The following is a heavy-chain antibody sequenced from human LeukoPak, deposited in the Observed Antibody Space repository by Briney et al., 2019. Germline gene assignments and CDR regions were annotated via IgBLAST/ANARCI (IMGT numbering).Heavy chain of an antibody. CDR1: GYTFTGYY. CDR3: ARGLGPAATFDY. CDR2: INPNSGGT. Sequence: ASVKVSCKASGYTFTGYYMHWVRQAPGQGLEWMGWINPNSGGTNYAQKFQGRVAMTTDTSTSTAYMELRSLRSDDTAVYYCARGLGPAATFDYWGQGTLVTVSS. D-gene: IGHD2-2*01. J-gene: IGHJ4*02. V-gene: IGHV1-2*02.